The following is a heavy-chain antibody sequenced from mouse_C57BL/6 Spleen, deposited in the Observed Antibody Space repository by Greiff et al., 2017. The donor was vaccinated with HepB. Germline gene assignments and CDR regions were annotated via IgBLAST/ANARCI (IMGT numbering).Heavy chain of an antibody. CDR2: IDPSDSET. CDR1: GYTFTSYW. D-gene: IGHD1-1*01. Sequence: QVQLQQPGAELVRPGSSVKLSCKASGYTFTSYWMHWVKQRPIQGLEWIGNIDPSDSETHYNQKFKDKATLTVDKSSSTAYMQLSSLTSEDSAVYYCARRDYYGSSRYFDVWGTGTTVTVSS. CDR3: ARRDYYGSSRYFDV. V-gene: IGHV1-52*01. J-gene: IGHJ1*03.